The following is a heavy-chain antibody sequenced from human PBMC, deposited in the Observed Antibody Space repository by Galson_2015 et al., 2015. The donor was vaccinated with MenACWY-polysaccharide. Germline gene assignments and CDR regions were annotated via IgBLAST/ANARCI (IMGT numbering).Heavy chain of an antibody. CDR1: GDSVSSNSAA. V-gene: IGHV6-1*01. CDR2: TSYRSKWYN. D-gene: IGHD3/OR15-3a*01. CDR3: ARDEDWDFGY. J-gene: IGHJ4*02. Sequence: CAISGDSVSSNSAAWNWIRQSPSRGLEWLGRTSYRSKWYNDYAVSVKSRITINGDTSKNQFSLHLNSVTPEDTGVYYCARDEDWDFGYWGQGTLVTVSS.